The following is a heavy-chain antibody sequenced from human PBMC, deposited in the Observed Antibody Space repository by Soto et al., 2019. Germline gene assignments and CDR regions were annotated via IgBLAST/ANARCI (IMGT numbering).Heavy chain of an antibody. V-gene: IGHV1-69*01. CDR2: IIPIFGTA. CDR1: GGTFSSYA. J-gene: IGHJ6*02. D-gene: IGHD3-3*01. Sequence: QVQLVQSGAEVKKPGSSVKVSCKASGGTFSSYAISWVRQAPGQGLAWMGGIIPIFGTANYAQKFQGRVTITADECTSTAYMELSSLRSEDTAVYYCARIRFLPPFAYYGMDVWGQGTTVTVSS. CDR3: ARIRFLPPFAYYGMDV.